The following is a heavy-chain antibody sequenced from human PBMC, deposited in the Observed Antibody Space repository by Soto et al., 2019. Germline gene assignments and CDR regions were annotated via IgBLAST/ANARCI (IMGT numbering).Heavy chain of an antibody. D-gene: IGHD5-18*01. V-gene: IGHV3-33*01. CDR1: GFTFSSYG. J-gene: IGHJ5*02. CDR2: IWYDGSNK. Sequence: GGSLRLSCAASGFTFSSYGMHWVRQAPGKGLEWVAVIWYDGSNKYYADSVKGRFTISRDNSKNTLYLQMNSLRAEDTAVYYCAREGPPVRGYSYGYFGSWGQGTLVTVSS. CDR3: AREGPPVRGYSYGYFGS.